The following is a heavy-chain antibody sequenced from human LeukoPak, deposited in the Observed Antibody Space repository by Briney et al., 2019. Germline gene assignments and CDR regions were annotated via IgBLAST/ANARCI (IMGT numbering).Heavy chain of an antibody. CDR1: GDSISRYY. J-gene: IGHJ4*02. CDR3: ASVEAYGDYNGDFDY. CDR2: IFYSGST. V-gene: IGHV4-59*12. Sequence: SETLSLTCPVSGDSISRYYWSWIRQPPRKGLEWIGYIFYSGSTNYNPSLESRVTISVDTSKNQFSLKLSSVTAADTAVYYCASVEAYGDYNGDFDYWGQGTLVTVSS. D-gene: IGHD4-17*01.